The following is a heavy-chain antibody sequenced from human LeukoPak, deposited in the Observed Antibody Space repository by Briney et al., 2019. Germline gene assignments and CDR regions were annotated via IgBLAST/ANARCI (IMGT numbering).Heavy chain of an antibody. CDR2: NIPIFGTA. CDR3: STFRETDIFTMDY. V-gene: IGHV1-69*05. CDR1: GGTFSSFA. J-gene: IGHJ4*02. Sequence: SVKLSCKASGGTFSSFAIRWVRHAPGQGLEWMGENIPIFGTANYAQKFQGRVKITTDESKSTAYMDLSSLRSDDTAVFYCSTFRETDIFTMDYWGQGTPVTVSS. D-gene: IGHD3-3*01.